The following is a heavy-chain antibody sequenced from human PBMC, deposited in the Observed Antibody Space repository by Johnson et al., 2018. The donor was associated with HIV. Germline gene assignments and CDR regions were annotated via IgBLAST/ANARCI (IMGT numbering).Heavy chain of an antibody. V-gene: IGHV3-15*01. D-gene: IGHD5-24*01. Sequence: VQLVESGGGLVKPGGSLRLSCAASGFTFSNAWMSWVRQAPGKGLEWVGRIKSKTDGGTTDYAAPVKGRFHIPRDDSKNTLYRQMNSLRADDTAVYYLAKGDKMATITSRYDAFDLWGQGTMVIVSS. CDR3: AKGDKMATITSRYDAFDL. CDR1: GFTFSNAW. CDR2: IKSKTDGGTT. J-gene: IGHJ3*01.